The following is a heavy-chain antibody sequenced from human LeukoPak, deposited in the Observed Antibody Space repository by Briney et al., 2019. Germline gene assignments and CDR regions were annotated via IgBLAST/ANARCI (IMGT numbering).Heavy chain of an antibody. D-gene: IGHD6-19*01. CDR3: ASKFGYSSGWYLY. CDR1: GFTLSSYS. J-gene: IGHJ4*02. V-gene: IGHV3-48*04. Sequence: TGGSLRLSCAASGFTLSSYSMNWVRQAPGKGLEWVSYISSSGSTIYYADSVKGRFTISRDNAKNSLYLQMNSLRAEDTAVYYCASKFGYSSGWYLYWGQGTLVTVSS. CDR2: ISSSGSTI.